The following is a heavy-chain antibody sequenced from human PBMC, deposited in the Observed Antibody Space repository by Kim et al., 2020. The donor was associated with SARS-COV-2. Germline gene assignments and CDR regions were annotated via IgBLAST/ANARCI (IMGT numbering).Heavy chain of an antibody. CDR2: IYYSGNT. V-gene: IGHV4-59*12. CDR3: ARDAGGVNDPFHAGGVNDPFHI. D-gene: IGHD3-16*01. J-gene: IGHJ3*02. CDR1: GASMRSYY. Sequence: SETLSLTCSVSGASMRSYYWSWIRQPPGKGLQWIGYIYYSGNTNYNPSLKSRVTMSLDTSKNQFSLKLSSVTAADTAVYYCARDAGGVNDPFHAGGVNDPFHIWGQGTMVTVSS.